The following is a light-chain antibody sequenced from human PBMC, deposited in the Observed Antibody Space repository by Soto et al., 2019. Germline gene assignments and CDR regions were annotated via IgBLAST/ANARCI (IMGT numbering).Light chain of an antibody. CDR2: EVS. CDR3: TSYTRSRNLL. CDR1: SSDVGGYNY. Sequence: QSALTQPASVSGSPGQSITISCTGTSSDVGGYNYVSWYQQHPDKAPKLIIFEVSHRPSGVSNRFSGSKSGSTASLTISGLQAEDEADYYCTSYTRSRNLLFGGGTKLTVL. V-gene: IGLV2-14*01. J-gene: IGLJ2*01.